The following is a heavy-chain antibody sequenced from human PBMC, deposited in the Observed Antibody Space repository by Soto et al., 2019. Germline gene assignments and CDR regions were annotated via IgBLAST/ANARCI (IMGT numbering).Heavy chain of an antibody. CDR3: ARRRYCSGGSCQRNYYYYGMDV. J-gene: IGHJ6*02. V-gene: IGHV5-10-1*01. D-gene: IGHD2-15*01. CDR2: IDPSDSYT. CDR1: GYSFTSYW. Sequence: GESLKISCKGSGYSFTSYWISWVRQMPGKGLEWMGRIDPSDSYTNYSPSFQGHVTISADKSISTAYLQWSSLKASDTAMYYCARRRYCSGGSCQRNYYYYGMDVWGQGTTVTVSS.